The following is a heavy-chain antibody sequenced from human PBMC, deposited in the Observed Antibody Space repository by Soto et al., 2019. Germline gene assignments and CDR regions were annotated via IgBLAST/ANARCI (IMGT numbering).Heavy chain of an antibody. D-gene: IGHD6-19*01. CDR2: ISYDGGNK. CDR3: AKEGGDGAVAVRYFDY. J-gene: IGHJ4*02. CDR1: GFTFSSYG. Sequence: QVQLVESGGGVVQPGRSLRLSCAASGFTFSSYGMHWVRQAPGKGLEWVAVISYDGGNKYYADSVKGRFTISRDNSKNTLYLQMNSLRAEDTAVYYCAKEGGDGAVAVRYFDYWGQGTLVTVSS. V-gene: IGHV3-30*18.